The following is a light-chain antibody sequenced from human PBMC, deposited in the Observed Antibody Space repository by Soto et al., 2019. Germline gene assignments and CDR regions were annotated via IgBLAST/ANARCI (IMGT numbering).Light chain of an antibody. Sequence: QSVLTQPPSVSGAPGQRVTISCTGSSSNIGAGYDVHWYQQFPGTAPKLLIYGNSNRPSGVPDRFSGSKSGTSASLAITGLQAEDGADYYCQSYDSSLSGVFGSGTKVTVL. CDR3: QSYDSSLSGV. CDR2: GNS. CDR1: SSNIGAGYD. J-gene: IGLJ1*01. V-gene: IGLV1-40*01.